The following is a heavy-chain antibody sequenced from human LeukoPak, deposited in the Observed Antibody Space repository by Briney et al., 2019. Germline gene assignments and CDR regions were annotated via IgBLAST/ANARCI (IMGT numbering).Heavy chain of an antibody. V-gene: IGHV3-23*01. CDR1: GFTFSSYG. CDR3: ARDSTISGAFDI. Sequence: GGSLRLSCAASGFTFSSYGMSWVRQAPGKGLEWVSAISGSGGSTYYADSVKGRFTISRDNAKNSLYLQMNSLRAEDTAVYYCARDSTISGAFDIWGQGTMVTVSS. J-gene: IGHJ3*02. CDR2: ISGSGGST. D-gene: IGHD3-9*01.